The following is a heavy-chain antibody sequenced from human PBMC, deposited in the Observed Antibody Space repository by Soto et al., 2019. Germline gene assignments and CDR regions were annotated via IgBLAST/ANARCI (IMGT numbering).Heavy chain of an antibody. CDR2: IIPIFGTA. V-gene: IGHV1-69*13. J-gene: IGHJ3*02. Sequence: ASVKVSCKASGGTFSSYAISWVRQAPGQGLEWMGGIIPIFGTANYAQKFQGRVTITADESTGTAYMELSSLRSEDTAVYYCARGVSFSGDIVVVVAAADAFDIWGQGTMVTVSS. CDR3: ARGVSFSGDIVVVVAAADAFDI. D-gene: IGHD2-15*01. CDR1: GGTFSSYA.